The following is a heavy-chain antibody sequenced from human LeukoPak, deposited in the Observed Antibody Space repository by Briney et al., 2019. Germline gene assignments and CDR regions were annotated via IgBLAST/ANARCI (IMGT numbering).Heavy chain of an antibody. V-gene: IGHV4-59*01. CDR2: IYYSGST. J-gene: IGHJ3*02. CDR3: AREDYYDSSGYYTDAFDI. CDR1: GGSISSNY. D-gene: IGHD3-22*01. Sequence: SETLSLTCTVSGGSISSNYWSWIRQPPGKGLEWIGYIYYSGSTNYNPSLKSRVTISVDTSKNQFSLKLSSVTAADTAVYYCAREDYYDSSGYYTDAFDIWGQGTMVTVSS.